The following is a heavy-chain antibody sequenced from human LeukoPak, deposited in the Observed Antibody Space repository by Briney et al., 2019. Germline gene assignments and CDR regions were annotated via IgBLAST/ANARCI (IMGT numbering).Heavy chain of an antibody. V-gene: IGHV4-30-4*08. CDR3: ARTGPIWSLGDYYYYMDV. Sequence: SETLSLTCTVSGGSISSGDYYWRWIRQPPGKGLEWIGYIYYSGSTYYNPSLKSRVTISVDTSKNQFSLKLSSVTAADTAVYYCARTGPIWSLGDYYYYMDVWGKGTTVTVSS. J-gene: IGHJ6*03. CDR1: GGSISSGDYY. D-gene: IGHD3-3*01. CDR2: IYYSGST.